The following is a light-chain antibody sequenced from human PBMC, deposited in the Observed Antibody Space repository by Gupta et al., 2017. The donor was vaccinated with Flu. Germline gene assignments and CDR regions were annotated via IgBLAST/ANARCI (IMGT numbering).Light chain of an antibody. CDR1: NIEAKS. CDR3: QVWDTSSEVI. CDR2: DDS. V-gene: IGLV3-21*02. Sequence: SYVLTQPPSVSVAPGQTARITCGGDNIEAKSVHWYQQKPGQAPVLVVYDDSDGPSGIPERFSGSNSGNTATLTISRVEAGDEADYYCQVWDTSSEVIFGGGTKLTVL. J-gene: IGLJ2*01.